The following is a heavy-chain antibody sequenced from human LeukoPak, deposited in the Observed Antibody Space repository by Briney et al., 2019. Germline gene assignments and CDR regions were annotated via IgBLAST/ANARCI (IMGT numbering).Heavy chain of an antibody. J-gene: IGHJ5*02. V-gene: IGHV1-2*02. CDR3: ARDPATSWLPIPGDWFDP. CDR2: INPKSGGT. Sequence: ASVKVSCKASGYTFTDYYLHWVRQAPGQGLEWMGWINPKSGGTNYAQKLQGRVTMTTDTSTSTAYMELRSLRSDDTAVYYCARDPATSWLPIPGDWFDPWGQGTLVTVSS. D-gene: IGHD5-18*01. CDR1: GYTFTDYY.